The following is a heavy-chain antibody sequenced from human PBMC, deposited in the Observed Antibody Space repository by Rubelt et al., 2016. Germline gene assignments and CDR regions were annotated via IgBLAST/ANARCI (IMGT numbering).Heavy chain of an antibody. CDR1: GFTFRDYA. CDR2: IGGSSDTT. D-gene: IGHD3-16*02. V-gene: IGHV3-23*04. J-gene: IGHJ4*02. Sequence: EVLLVQSGGGLVEPGGSLRLSCAASGFTFRDYAINWVRQAPGKGLEWVSGIGGSSDTTYYADSVKGRFTISSDNSKNTVDLQMNSLIAEDAAVNYCATDRARIPPRDTDYWGQRTVVTVSS. CDR3: ATDRARIPPRDTDY.